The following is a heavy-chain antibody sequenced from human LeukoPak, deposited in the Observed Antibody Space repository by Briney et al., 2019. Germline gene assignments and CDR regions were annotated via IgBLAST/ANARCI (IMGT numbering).Heavy chain of an antibody. J-gene: IGHJ4*02. CDR3: AKDRGAAADFDY. CDR2: IRSSGEIT. Sequence: ETLSLTCTVSGGSISSYYWSWVRQAPGKGLEWVSGIRSSGEITSYADSVKGRFTISRDNSKNTLFLQVNSLRAEDTAVYYCAKDRGAAADFDYWGQRTLVTVSS. V-gene: IGHV3-23*01. CDR1: GGSISSYY. D-gene: IGHD6-13*01.